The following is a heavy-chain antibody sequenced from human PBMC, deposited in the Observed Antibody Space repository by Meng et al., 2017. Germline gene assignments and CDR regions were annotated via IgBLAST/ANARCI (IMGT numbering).Heavy chain of an antibody. Sequence: GQLAGIGGGLFQPGGSLRLACTASGFSVTTSYMSWVRQAPGKGLEWVSVIYSGGSTYYADSVKGRFSISRDNSKNTLYLQMNSLRAEDTAVYFCARDSSSGWYHNYWGQGTLVTVSS. D-gene: IGHD6-19*01. V-gene: IGHV3-53*02. CDR2: IYSGGST. CDR1: GFSVTTSY. J-gene: IGHJ4*02. CDR3: ARDSSSGWYHNY.